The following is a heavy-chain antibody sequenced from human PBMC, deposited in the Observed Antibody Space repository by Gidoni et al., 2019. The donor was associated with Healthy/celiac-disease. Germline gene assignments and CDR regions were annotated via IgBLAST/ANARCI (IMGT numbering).Heavy chain of an antibody. D-gene: IGHD5-12*01. CDR2: ISSSSSYI. V-gene: IGHV3-21*01. CDR1: VFTFSSYS. Sequence: EVQLVESGGGLVKPGGSLRLSCAASVFTFSSYSMNWVRQAPGKGLEWVSSISSSSSYIYYAESVKGRFTISRDNAKNSLYLQMNSLRAEDTAVYYCARGGPEMATRGHYGMDVWGQGTTVTVSS. CDR3: ARGGPEMATRGHYGMDV. J-gene: IGHJ6*02.